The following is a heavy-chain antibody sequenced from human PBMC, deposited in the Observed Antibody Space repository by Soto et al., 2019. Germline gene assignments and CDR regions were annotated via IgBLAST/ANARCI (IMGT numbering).Heavy chain of an antibody. Sequence: VQLVESGGGLVQPGGSLRLSCAASGFTFSSYWMHWVRQVPGKGLVWVSRINSDGSSTNYADSVKGRFTISRDNAKNTLYLQMISLRAEDTAVYYCSIVYCGGDCSPFDYGVHGTLVTVSS. J-gene: IGHJ4*01. D-gene: IGHD2-21*02. CDR2: INSDGSST. CDR3: SIVYCGGDCSPFDY. CDR1: GFTFSSYW. V-gene: IGHV3-74*01.